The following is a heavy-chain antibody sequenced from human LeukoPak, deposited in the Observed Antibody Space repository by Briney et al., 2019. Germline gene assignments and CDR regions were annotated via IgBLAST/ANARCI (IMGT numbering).Heavy chain of an antibody. CDR1: GFTFSRYG. Sequence: PGRSLRLSCAASGFTFSRYGMHWVRQAPGKGLEWVAVISYDGSNKYYADSVKGRFTISRDNSKNTLYLQMNSLRAEDTAVYYCAKENVAYCGGDCPFDYWGQGTLVTVSS. CDR2: ISYDGSNK. J-gene: IGHJ4*02. D-gene: IGHD2-21*02. CDR3: AKENVAYCGGDCPFDY. V-gene: IGHV3-30*18.